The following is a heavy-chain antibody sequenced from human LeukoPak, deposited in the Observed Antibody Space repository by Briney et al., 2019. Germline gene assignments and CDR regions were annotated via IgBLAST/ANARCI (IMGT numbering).Heavy chain of an antibody. CDR1: GFSFGDYA. CDR2: IRSKAYGGTT. J-gene: IGHJ6*03. V-gene: IGHV3-49*04. CDR3: ARAEDYFYYYMDV. Sequence: PGGSLRLSCAASGFSFGDYAMSWVRQAPGKGLEWVGFIRSKAYGGTTEYAASVKGRFTISRDDSKSIAYLQMNSLKTEDTAVYFCARAEDYFYYYMDVWGKGSTVTISS.